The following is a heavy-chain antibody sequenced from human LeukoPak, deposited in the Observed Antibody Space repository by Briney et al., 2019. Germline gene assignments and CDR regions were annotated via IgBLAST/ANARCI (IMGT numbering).Heavy chain of an antibody. Sequence: SETLSLTCTVSGGSISGYYWSWIRQPPGKGLEWIGEINHSGSTNYNPSLKSRVTISVDTSKNQFSLKLSSVTAADTAVYYCARLGYYDSSGYYYGYFDYWGQGTLVTVSS. CDR2: INHSGST. D-gene: IGHD3-22*01. CDR1: GGSISGYY. J-gene: IGHJ4*02. CDR3: ARLGYYDSSGYYYGYFDY. V-gene: IGHV4-34*01.